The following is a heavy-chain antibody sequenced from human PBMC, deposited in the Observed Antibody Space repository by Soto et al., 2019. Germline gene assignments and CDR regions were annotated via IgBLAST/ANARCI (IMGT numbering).Heavy chain of an antibody. CDR2: IYYSGST. D-gene: IGHD6-13*01. CDR1: GGSISSGGYY. V-gene: IGHV4-31*03. J-gene: IGHJ6*02. Sequence: KTSETLSLTCTVSGGSISSGGYYWSWIRQHPGKGLEWIGYIYYSGSTYYNPSLKSRVTISVDTSKNQFSLKLSSVTAADTAVYYCARTPMDIAAAGRDYYYYGMDVWGQGTTVTVSS. CDR3: ARTPMDIAAAGRDYYYYGMDV.